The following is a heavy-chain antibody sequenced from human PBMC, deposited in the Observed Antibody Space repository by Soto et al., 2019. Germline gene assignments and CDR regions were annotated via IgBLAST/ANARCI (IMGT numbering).Heavy chain of an antibody. CDR3: ASQYYYDSSGSQTFDY. Sequence: SETLSLTCTVSGGSISSYYWNWIRQPPGKGLEWIGDIYYGGGTNYNPSLKSRVTLSVDTSKNQFSLKLSSVTAADTAVYYCASQYYYDSSGSQTFDYWGQGTQVTVSS. D-gene: IGHD3-22*01. V-gene: IGHV4-59*01. CDR2: IYYGGGT. J-gene: IGHJ4*02. CDR1: GGSISSYY.